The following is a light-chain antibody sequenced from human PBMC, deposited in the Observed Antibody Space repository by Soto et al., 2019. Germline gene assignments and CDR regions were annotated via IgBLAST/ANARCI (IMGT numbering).Light chain of an antibody. CDR1: QGISSY. V-gene: IGKV1-9*01. Sequence: DIQLTQSPSFLSASVGDRVTITCRASQGISSYLAWYQQKPGKAPKLLIYAASTLQSGVPSRFSGSGSGTEFTLTISSMQPEDFATYDCQKLNSYPPVTFGGGTKVEIK. J-gene: IGKJ4*01. CDR2: AAS. CDR3: QKLNSYPPVT.